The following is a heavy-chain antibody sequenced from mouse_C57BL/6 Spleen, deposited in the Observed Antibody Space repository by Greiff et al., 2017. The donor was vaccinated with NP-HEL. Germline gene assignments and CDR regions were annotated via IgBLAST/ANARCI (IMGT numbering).Heavy chain of an antibody. V-gene: IGHV1-80*01. J-gene: IGHJ4*01. D-gene: IGHD1-1*01. CDR1: GYAFSSYW. Sequence: VQLQQSGAELVKPGASVKISCKASGYAFSSYWMNWVKQRPGKGLEWIGQIYPGDGDTNYNGKFKGKATLTADKSSSTAYMQLSSLTSEDSAVYFCARSRATVVAEDAMDYWGQGTSVTVSS. CDR2: IYPGDGDT. CDR3: ARSRATVVAEDAMDY.